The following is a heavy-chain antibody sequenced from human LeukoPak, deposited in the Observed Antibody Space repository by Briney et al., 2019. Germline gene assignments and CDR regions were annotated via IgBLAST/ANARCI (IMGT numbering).Heavy chain of an antibody. V-gene: IGHV4-59*01. CDR1: GGSISSYY. Sequence: SETLSLTCIVSGGSISSYYWSWIRPPPGKGLEWIGYIYYSGSTNYNPSLKSRVTISVDTSKNQFSLKLSSVAAADTAVYYCASLSSGWYWGEFDYWGQGTLVTVSS. CDR2: IYYSGST. J-gene: IGHJ4*02. D-gene: IGHD6-19*01. CDR3: ASLSSGWYWGEFDY.